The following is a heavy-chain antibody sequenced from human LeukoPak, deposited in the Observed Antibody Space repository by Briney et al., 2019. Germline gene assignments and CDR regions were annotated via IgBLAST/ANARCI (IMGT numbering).Heavy chain of an antibody. J-gene: IGHJ4*02. D-gene: IGHD5-24*01. Sequence: SETLSLTCAVYGGSFSGYCWSWIRQPPGKGLEWIGEINHSGSTNYNPSLKSRVTISVDTSKNQFSLKLSSVTAADTAVYYCARSGDGYNPFDYWGQGTLVTVSS. CDR3: ARSGDGYNPFDY. V-gene: IGHV4-34*01. CDR1: GGSFSGYC. CDR2: INHSGST.